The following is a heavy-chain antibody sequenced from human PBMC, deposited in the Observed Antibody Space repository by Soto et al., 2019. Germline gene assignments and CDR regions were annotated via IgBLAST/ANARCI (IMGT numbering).Heavy chain of an antibody. V-gene: IGHV1-18*01. D-gene: IGHD6-19*01. Sequence: QVQLVQSGAEVKKPGASVKVSCKASGYTFTSYGISWVRQAPGQGLEWMGWISAYNGNTKYAQKVQGRVTMTTDTSTSTAYMELRSLGSDDTAMYYCARAVAGPQNFDYWGQGTLVTVSS. CDR1: GYTFTSYG. CDR2: ISAYNGNT. J-gene: IGHJ4*02. CDR3: ARAVAGPQNFDY.